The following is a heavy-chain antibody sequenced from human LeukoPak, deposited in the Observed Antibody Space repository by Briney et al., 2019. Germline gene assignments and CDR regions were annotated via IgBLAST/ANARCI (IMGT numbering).Heavy chain of an antibody. Sequence: ASVKVSCKASGYTFTGYYMHWVRQATGQGLEWMGWINPNSGGTNYAQKFQGRVTMTRDTSISTAYMELSRLRSDDTAVYYCARGHPEGYGSGRGLGMDVWGQGTTVTVSS. CDR2: INPNSGGT. CDR1: GYTFTGYY. J-gene: IGHJ6*02. CDR3: ARGHPEGYGSGRGLGMDV. V-gene: IGHV1-2*02. D-gene: IGHD3-10*01.